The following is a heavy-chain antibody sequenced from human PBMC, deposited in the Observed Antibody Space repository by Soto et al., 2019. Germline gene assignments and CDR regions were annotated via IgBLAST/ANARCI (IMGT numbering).Heavy chain of an antibody. CDR1: GGSIRNGGYY. J-gene: IGHJ4*02. CDR2: IYYSGST. CDR3: ARENYDSIGWLDH. D-gene: IGHD3-22*01. Sequence: QERLQESGPGLVKPSQTLSLTCTVSGGSIRNGGYYWTWIRQHPGKGLEWIGYIYYSGSTYYNPSLKRRVTISIHTSKNQFSLKLSSVTAADTAVHYCARENYDSIGWLDHWGQGTLVTVSS. V-gene: IGHV4-31*03.